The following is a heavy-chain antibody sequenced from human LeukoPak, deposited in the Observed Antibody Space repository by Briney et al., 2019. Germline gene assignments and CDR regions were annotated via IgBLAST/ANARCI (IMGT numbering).Heavy chain of an antibody. CDR1: GGSLSSSIYY. CDR2: IYYSGSA. V-gene: IGHV4-39*01. D-gene: IGHD3-10*01. J-gene: IGHJ4*02. Sequence: PSETLSLTCTVSGGSLSSSIYYWGWIRQPPGKGLNWIGSIYYSGSAYYNPSLKSRVTISVDTSKDQFSLKLSSVTAADTAVYYCARSISYYFGSGSPDYWGQGTLVTVSS. CDR3: ARSISYYFGSGSPDY.